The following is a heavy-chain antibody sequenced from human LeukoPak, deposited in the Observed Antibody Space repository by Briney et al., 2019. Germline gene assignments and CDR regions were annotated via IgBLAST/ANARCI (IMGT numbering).Heavy chain of an antibody. D-gene: IGHD2-15*01. CDR2: INPSGGST. Sequence: GGSLRLSCAASGFTFSSYAMHWVRQAPGQGLEWMGIINPSGGSTSYAQKFQGRVTMTRDTSTSTVYMELSSLRSEDTAVYYCARDPPVCSGGSCYPGNYFDYWGQGTLVTVSS. J-gene: IGHJ4*02. CDR1: GFTFSSYA. CDR3: ARDPPVCSGGSCYPGNYFDY. V-gene: IGHV1-46*01.